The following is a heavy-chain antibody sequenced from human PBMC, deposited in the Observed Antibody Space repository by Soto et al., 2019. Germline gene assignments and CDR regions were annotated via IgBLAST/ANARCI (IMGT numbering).Heavy chain of an antibody. J-gene: IGHJ4*02. CDR1: GYTFTSYA. CDR2: INAGNGNT. D-gene: IGHD6-25*01. Sequence: QVQLVQSGAEVKKPGASVKVSCKASGYTFTSYAMHWVRQAPGQRLEWMGWINAGNGNTKYSQKFQGRVTITSDTSASTAYMELSSLRSEATAVYYCARGVGSGLSDYWGQGTLVTVSS. V-gene: IGHV1-3*01. CDR3: ARGVGSGLSDY.